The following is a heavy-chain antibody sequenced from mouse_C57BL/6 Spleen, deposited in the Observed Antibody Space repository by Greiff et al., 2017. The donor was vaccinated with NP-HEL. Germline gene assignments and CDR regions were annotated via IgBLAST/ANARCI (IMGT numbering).Heavy chain of an antibody. CDR2: IYPGSGNT. CDR3: ARRDSSGYFDY. D-gene: IGHD3-2*02. J-gene: IGHJ2*01. Sequence: VQLKESGPELVKPGASVKISCKASGYSFTSYYIHWVKQRPGQGLEWIGWIYPGSGNTKYNEKFKGKATLTADTSSSTAYMQLSSLTSEDSAVYYCARRDSSGYFDYWGQGTTLTVSS. CDR1: GYSFTSYY. V-gene: IGHV1-66*01.